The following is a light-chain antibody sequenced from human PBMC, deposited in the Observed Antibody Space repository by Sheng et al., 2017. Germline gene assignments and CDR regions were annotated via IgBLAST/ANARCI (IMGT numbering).Light chain of an antibody. V-gene: IGKV1D-8*01. J-gene: IGKJ3*01. CDR3: QQYYSFPLT. CDR2: AAS. CDR1: QDISVY. Sequence: IQLTQSPSFLSASVGDRVTITCRVSQDISVYVAWYQQKPGKAPDLLIHAASNLQSGVPSRFSGHGSGTEFTLIISDLQSEDSATYYCQQYYSFPLTFGPGTKVN.